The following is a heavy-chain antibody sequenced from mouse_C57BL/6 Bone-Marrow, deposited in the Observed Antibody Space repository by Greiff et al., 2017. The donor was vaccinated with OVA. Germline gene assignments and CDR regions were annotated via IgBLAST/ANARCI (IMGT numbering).Heavy chain of an antibody. D-gene: IGHD2-4*01. CDR3: ARRPSIYYDYDGDYYAMDY. Sequence: QVQLKQPGAELVKPGASVKLSCKASGYTFTSYWMHWVKQRPGRGLEWIGRIDPNSGGTKYNEKFKSKATLTVDKPSSTAYMQLSSLTSEDSAVYYCARRPSIYYDYDGDYYAMDYWGQGTSVTVSS. CDR2: IDPNSGGT. CDR1: GYTFTSYW. J-gene: IGHJ4*01. V-gene: IGHV1-72*01.